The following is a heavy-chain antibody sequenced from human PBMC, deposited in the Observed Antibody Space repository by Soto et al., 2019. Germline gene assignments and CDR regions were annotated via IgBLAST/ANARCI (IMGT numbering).Heavy chain of an antibody. V-gene: IGHV3-23*01. CDR3: AGPGYSSQDW. J-gene: IGHJ4*02. Sequence: EVQLLESGGGLVQPGGSLRLSCAASGFSFSSFALSWVRQAPGKGLQWVSAISGSGGDTDYADSVKGRFTISRDNSKNTLFLQMNSLRAEDTAIYYCAGPGYSSQDWWGQGTLVTVSS. CDR2: ISGSGGDT. D-gene: IGHD5-18*01. CDR1: GFSFSSFA.